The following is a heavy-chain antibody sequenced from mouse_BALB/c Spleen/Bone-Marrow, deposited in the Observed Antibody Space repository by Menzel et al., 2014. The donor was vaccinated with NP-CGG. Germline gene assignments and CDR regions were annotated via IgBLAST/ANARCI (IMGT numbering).Heavy chain of an antibody. CDR3: ARYGNYCYAMDY. J-gene: IGHJ4*01. CDR1: GFNIKDTY. Sequence: VQLKQSGAELVKPGASVKLPCTASGFNIKDTYMHWVKQRPEQGLEWIGRIDPANGNTKYDPKFQGKATITADTSSNTAYLQLSSLTSEDTAVYYCARYGNYCYAMDYWGQGTSVTVSS. V-gene: IGHV14-3*02. D-gene: IGHD2-1*01. CDR2: IDPANGNT.